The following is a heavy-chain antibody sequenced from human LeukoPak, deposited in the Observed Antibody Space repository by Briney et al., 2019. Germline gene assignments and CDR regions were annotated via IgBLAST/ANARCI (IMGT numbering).Heavy chain of an antibody. Sequence: PGGSLRLSCAASGFAFSSYWMTWVRQAPGKGLEWVANMNQNGGEKYYVDSVKGRFTISRDNAKNSLYLQMNSLRAKDTAVYYCVRVGSGSQGAEDYWGQGTLVTVSS. CDR2: MNQNGGEK. CDR1: GFAFSSYW. J-gene: IGHJ4*02. D-gene: IGHD2-15*01. V-gene: IGHV3-7*03. CDR3: VRVGSGSQGAEDY.